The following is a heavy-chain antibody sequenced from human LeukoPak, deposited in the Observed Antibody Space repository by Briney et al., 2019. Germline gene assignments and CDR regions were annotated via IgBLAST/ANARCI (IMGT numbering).Heavy chain of an antibody. CDR2: ISGSGGST. Sequence: GGSLRLSCAASGFTFSSYAMSWVRQAPGKGLEWVSAISGSGGSTYYADSVKGRFTISRDNSKNTLYLQMNSLRAEDTAVYYCAKGSATGYSSSWLRNVFDYWGQGTLVTVSS. J-gene: IGHJ4*02. CDR1: GFTFSSYA. V-gene: IGHV3-23*01. D-gene: IGHD6-13*01. CDR3: AKGSATGYSSSWLRNVFDY.